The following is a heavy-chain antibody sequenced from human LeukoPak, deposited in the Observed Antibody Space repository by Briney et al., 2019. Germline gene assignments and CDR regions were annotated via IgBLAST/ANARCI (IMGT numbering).Heavy chain of an antibody. J-gene: IGHJ4*02. CDR1: GFTFSSYG. V-gene: IGHV3-15*01. Sequence: GGSLRLSCAASGFTFSSYGMSWVRQAPGRGLEWVGRIKSKTDGGTTDYAAPVKGRFTISRDDSKNTLYLQMNSLKTEDTAVYYCTTKTRLSITGTDYWGQGTLVTVSS. D-gene: IGHD1-20*01. CDR3: TTKTRLSITGTDY. CDR2: IKSKTDGGTT.